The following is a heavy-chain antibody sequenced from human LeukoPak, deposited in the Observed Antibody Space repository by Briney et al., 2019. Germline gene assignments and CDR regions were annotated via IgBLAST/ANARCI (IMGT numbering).Heavy chain of an antibody. Sequence: SETLSLTCTVSGGSISSSSYYWGWIRQPPGKGLEWIGSIYYSGSTYYNPTLKSRVTISVDTSKNQFSLKLSSVTAADTAVYYCARNSCPSGSCYDNRGYFDYWGQGTLVTVSS. CDR3: ARNSCPSGSCYDNRGYFDY. D-gene: IGHD2-15*01. J-gene: IGHJ4*02. CDR1: GGSISSSSYY. V-gene: IGHV4-39*01. CDR2: IYYSGST.